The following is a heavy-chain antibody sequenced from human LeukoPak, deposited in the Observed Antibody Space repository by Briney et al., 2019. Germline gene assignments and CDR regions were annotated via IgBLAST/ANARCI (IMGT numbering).Heavy chain of an antibody. J-gene: IGHJ4*02. Sequence: PGGSLRLSCAASGFTFNNYSMNWVRQAPGKGLEWVSYISSSGSTIYYADSVKGRFTISRDNAENSLYLQMSSLRAEDTAVYYCARESWATDYWGQGTLVTVSS. CDR2: ISSSGSTI. V-gene: IGHV3-48*04. D-gene: IGHD3-10*01. CDR3: ARESWATDY. CDR1: GFTFNNYS.